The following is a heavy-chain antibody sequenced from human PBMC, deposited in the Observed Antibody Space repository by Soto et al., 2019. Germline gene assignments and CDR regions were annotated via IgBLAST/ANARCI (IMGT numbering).Heavy chain of an antibody. J-gene: IGHJ6*02. Sequence: SETLSLTCAVSGGSISSSNWWSWVRQPPGKGLEWIGEIYHSGSTNYNPSLKSRVTISVDKSKNQFSLKLSSVTAADTAVYYCAGVPAAMIYYYGMDVWGQGTTVTVS. V-gene: IGHV4-4*02. CDR2: IYHSGST. D-gene: IGHD2-2*01. CDR3: AGVPAAMIYYYGMDV. CDR1: GGSISSSNW.